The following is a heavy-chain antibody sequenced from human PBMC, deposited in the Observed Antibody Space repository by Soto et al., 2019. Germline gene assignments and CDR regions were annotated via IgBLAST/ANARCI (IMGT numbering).Heavy chain of an antibody. J-gene: IGHJ4*02. V-gene: IGHV3-33*01. D-gene: IGHD1-20*01. CDR2: IWYDGSNE. Sequence: GGSLRLSCAASGFTFSSYGMHWVRQAPGKGLDWVALIWYDGSNEYYADSVKGRFTISRDNSKNTLYLQMNSLRAEDTALYYCARGLNWKYYFDYWGQGTLVNVSS. CDR3: ARGLNWKYYFDY. CDR1: GFTFSSYG.